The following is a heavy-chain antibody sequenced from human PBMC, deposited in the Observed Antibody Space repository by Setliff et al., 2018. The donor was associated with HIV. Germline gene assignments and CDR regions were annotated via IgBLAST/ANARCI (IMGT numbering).Heavy chain of an antibody. J-gene: IGHJ4*02. Sequence: SETLSLTCTVSGSFINSDYWGWIRQPPGKGLEWIGSIYHSATTYYNPSLWGRVTISIDTSKNQFSLKLSSVTAADTAVYYCARHRDGGTYPLDYWGQGILVTVSS. V-gene: IGHV4-38-2*02. D-gene: IGHD1-26*01. CDR1: GSFINSDY. CDR2: IYHSATT. CDR3: ARHRDGGTYPLDY.